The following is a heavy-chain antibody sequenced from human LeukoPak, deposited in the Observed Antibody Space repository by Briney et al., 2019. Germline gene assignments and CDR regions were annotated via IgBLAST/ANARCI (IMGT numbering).Heavy chain of an antibody. CDR1: GFTFSSYA. Sequence: PGGSLRLSCAASGFTFSSYAMHWVRQAPGKGLEWVAVISYDGSNKYYADSVKGRFTISRDNSKNTLYLQMNSLRAEDTAVYYCARVDQRCSTSRYSEFDYWGQGTLVTVSS. CDR2: ISYDGSNK. V-gene: IGHV3-30-3*01. CDR3: ARVDQRCSTSRYSEFDY. D-gene: IGHD2-2*01. J-gene: IGHJ4*02.